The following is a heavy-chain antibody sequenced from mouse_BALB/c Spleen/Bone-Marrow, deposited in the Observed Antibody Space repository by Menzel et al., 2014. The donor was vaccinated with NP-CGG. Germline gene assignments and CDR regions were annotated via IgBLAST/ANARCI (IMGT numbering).Heavy chain of an antibody. CDR2: INVNGDTT. CDR3: ARGYDYSSWFAY. Sequence: EVNVVESGGGLVQPGGSLKLSCAASGFTFSNCGMSWVRQTPDKRLEMIATINVNGDTTYHPDSVKGRFTISRDNVKNTLYLQMSSLKSEDTAMYYCARGYDYSSWFAYWGQGTLVTVSA. V-gene: IGHV5-6-3*01. J-gene: IGHJ3*01. D-gene: IGHD2-4*01. CDR1: GFTFSNCG.